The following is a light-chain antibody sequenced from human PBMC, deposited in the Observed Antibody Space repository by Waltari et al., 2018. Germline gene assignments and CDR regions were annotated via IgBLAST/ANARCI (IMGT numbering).Light chain of an antibody. CDR2: WAS. V-gene: IGKV4-1*01. Sequence: DIVMTQSPDSLAGSLGARATINCKSSQSLLSSSNNKNYLAWFQQKPGQPPRLLIYWASTRESGVPDRFSGSGSGADFTLTINNLQAEDVALYYCHQYYSSLLTFGGGTKVEIK. CDR3: HQYYSSLLT. CDR1: QSLLSSSNNKNY. J-gene: IGKJ4*01.